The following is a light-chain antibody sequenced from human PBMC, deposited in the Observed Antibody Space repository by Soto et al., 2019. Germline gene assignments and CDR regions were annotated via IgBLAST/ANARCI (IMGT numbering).Light chain of an antibody. CDR3: LQDYNSTWT. CDR1: RYIRSD. CDR2: TAS. J-gene: IGKJ1*01. Sequence: DIFTISCRASRYIRSDLSWYQKRPGQAPKVLIYTASSLQSGVPSRLRGSGSGTALTITISSLKNEDCATYYCLQDYNSTWTFGQGTKVDIK. V-gene: IGKV1-6*01.